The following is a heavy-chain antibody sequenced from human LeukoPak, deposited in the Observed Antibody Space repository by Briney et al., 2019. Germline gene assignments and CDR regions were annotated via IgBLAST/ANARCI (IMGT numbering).Heavy chain of an antibody. D-gene: IGHD3-10*01. CDR3: AKAQITKVRDGRYYYYMDV. CDR2: IIPIFGTA. Sequence: SVKVSCKASGGTFSSYAISWVRQAPGQGLEWRGGIIPIFGTANYAQKFQGRVTITPDESTSTAYMELSSLRSEDTAVYYCAKAQITKVRDGRYYYYMDVWGKGTTVTVSS. CDR1: GGTFSSYA. V-gene: IGHV1-69*01. J-gene: IGHJ6*03.